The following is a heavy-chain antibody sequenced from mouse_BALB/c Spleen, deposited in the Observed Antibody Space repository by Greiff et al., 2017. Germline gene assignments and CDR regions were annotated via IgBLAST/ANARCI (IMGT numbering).Heavy chain of an antibody. CDR3: ARHGRYDAWFAC. J-gene: IGHJ3*01. CDR2: ISNGGGST. Sequence: EVKLVESGGGLVQPGGSLKLSCAASGFTFSSYTMSWVRQTPEKRLEWVAYISNGGGSTYYPDTVKGRFTISRDNAKNTLYLQMSSLKSEDTAMCYCARHGRYDAWFACWGEGTLVTVSA. D-gene: IGHD2-14*01. V-gene: IGHV5-12-2*01. CDR1: GFTFSSYT.